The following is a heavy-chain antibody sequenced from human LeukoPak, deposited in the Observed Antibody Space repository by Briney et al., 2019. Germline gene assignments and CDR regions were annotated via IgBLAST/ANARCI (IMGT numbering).Heavy chain of an antibody. Sequence: GGSLRLSCAASGLTISNNFMGWVRQAPGKGLEWVSLIYSGGSTYSADSVKGRFTISRDNSKKTLYLQMGSLREDDMAVYYCARGVDYGDLQYYYGMDVWGQGTTVTVSS. CDR1: GLTISNNF. D-gene: IGHD4-17*01. CDR3: ARGVDYGDLQYYYGMDV. CDR2: IYSGGST. V-gene: IGHV3-66*01. J-gene: IGHJ6*02.